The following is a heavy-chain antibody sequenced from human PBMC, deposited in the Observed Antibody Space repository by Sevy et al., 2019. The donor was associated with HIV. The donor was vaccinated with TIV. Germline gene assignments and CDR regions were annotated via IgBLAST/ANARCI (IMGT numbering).Heavy chain of an antibody. Sequence: ASVKVSCEASGGFFRSYVFSWVRQVPGQGLEWMGGVIPIFGPANYPQNFQDRVTITADESTSTAYMELSSLRSEDTAVYYCARGSNSVYPRFNWFDPWGQGTLVTVSS. J-gene: IGHJ5*02. CDR2: VIPIFGPA. V-gene: IGHV1-69*13. CDR3: ARGSNSVYPRFNWFDP. CDR1: GGFFRSYV. D-gene: IGHD3-3*01.